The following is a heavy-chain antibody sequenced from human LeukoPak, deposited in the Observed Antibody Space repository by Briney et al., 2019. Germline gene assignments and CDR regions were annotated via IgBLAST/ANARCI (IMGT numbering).Heavy chain of an antibody. CDR2: IGSAGGT. Sequence: GGSLRLSCAASGFTLSSYDMTWVRQSTGKGLEWVSAIGSAGGTYYPGSVKGRFTISRENAKNSLYLQMNSLRAGDTAVYYCARGWERGFDYWGQGILVTVSS. J-gene: IGHJ4*02. CDR3: ARGWERGFDY. D-gene: IGHD1-26*01. CDR1: GFTLSSYD. V-gene: IGHV3-13*01.